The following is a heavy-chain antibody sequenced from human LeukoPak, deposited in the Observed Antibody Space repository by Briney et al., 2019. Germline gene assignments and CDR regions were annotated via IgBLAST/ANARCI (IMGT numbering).Heavy chain of an antibody. CDR2: IDPSDSYT. Sequence: GESLKISCKGSGYSFTSYWISWVRQMPGKGLEWMGRIDPSDSYTNYSPSFQGHVTISADKSISTAYLQWSSLKASDTAMYYCARQPMEWNWFDPWDQGTLVTVSS. V-gene: IGHV5-10-1*01. D-gene: IGHD3-3*01. CDR1: GYSFTSYW. CDR3: ARQPMEWNWFDP. J-gene: IGHJ5*02.